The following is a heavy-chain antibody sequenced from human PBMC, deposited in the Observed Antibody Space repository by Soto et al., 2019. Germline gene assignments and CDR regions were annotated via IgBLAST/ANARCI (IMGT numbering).Heavy chain of an antibody. CDR3: ARTRAYYYDSSGYLDLFDP. J-gene: IGHJ5*02. D-gene: IGHD3-22*01. V-gene: IGHV4-4*02. Sequence: SETLSLTCAVSGGSISSSNWWSWVRQPPGKGLEWIGEIYHSGSTNYNPSLKSRVTISVDTSKNQFSLKLSSVTAADTAVYYCARTRAYYYDSSGYLDLFDPWGQGTLVTVSS. CDR2: IYHSGST. CDR1: GGSISSSNW.